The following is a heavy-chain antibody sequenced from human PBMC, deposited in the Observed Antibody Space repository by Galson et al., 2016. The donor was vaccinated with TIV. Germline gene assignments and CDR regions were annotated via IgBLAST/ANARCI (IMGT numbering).Heavy chain of an antibody. Sequence: ATLSLTCSVSGYSVSGAYYWGWIRQSPGKGLEWIGSIYHNGDTYYSSSLKGLVIISIDTSKVTFFLNLIYVTDTDTAVYFCGRPPGGGKEGEKDAFGTWGQGTLVTVTS. V-gene: IGHV4-38-2*01. CDR2: IYHNGDT. CDR3: GRPPGGGKEGEKDAFGT. D-gene: IGHD2-15*01. J-gene: IGHJ3*02. CDR1: GYSVSGAYY.